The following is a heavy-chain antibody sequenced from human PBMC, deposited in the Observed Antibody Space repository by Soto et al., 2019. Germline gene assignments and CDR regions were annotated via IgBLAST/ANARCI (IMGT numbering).Heavy chain of an antibody. J-gene: IGHJ4*02. V-gene: IGHV1-69*06. CDR3: ATGGTTNYFDY. Sequence: SGKVSCKASGGTFSSYAISLVRQAPGQGLEWMGGIIPIFGTANYAQKFQVRVTITADKSTNTAYMELSSLRSADTAVYYCATGGTTNYFDYWGQGTLVTVSS. D-gene: IGHD1-1*01. CDR2: IIPIFGTA. CDR1: GGTFSSYA.